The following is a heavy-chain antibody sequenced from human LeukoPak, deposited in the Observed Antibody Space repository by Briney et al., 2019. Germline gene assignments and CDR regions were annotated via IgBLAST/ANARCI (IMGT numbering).Heavy chain of an antibody. Sequence: SSETLSLTCAVYGGSFSGYYWSWIRQPPGKGLEWIGEINHSGSTNYNPSLKSRVTISVDTSKNQFPLKLSSVTAADTAVYYCARGARTPSGYGSRTAGRANWFDPWGQGTLVTVSS. CDR1: GGSFSGYY. D-gene: IGHD5-12*01. J-gene: IGHJ5*02. V-gene: IGHV4-34*01. CDR2: INHSGST. CDR3: ARGARTPSGYGSRTAGRANWFDP.